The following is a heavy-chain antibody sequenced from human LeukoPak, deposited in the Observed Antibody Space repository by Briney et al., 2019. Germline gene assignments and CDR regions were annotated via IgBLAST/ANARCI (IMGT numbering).Heavy chain of an antibody. J-gene: IGHJ4*02. CDR2: INHSGST. D-gene: IGHD5-18*01. Sequence: SETLSLTCAVYGGSFSGYYWSWIRQPPGKGLEWIGEINHSGSTNYNPSLKSRVTISVDKSKNQFSLKLSSVTAADTAVYYCARDRTAMVEYYFDYWGQGTLVTVSS. CDR3: ARDRTAMVEYYFDY. CDR1: GGSFSGYY. V-gene: IGHV4-34*01.